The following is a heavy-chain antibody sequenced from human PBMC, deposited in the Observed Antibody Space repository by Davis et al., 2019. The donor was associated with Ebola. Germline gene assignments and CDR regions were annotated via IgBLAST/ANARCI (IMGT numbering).Heavy chain of an antibody. CDR3: AKDGRYYYDNSGYGFFDY. Sequence: GESLKISCAASGFTFSYYGLHWVRQAPGKGLEWVAFIRYDGSNEYYADSVKGRFTIFRDSSKSTLYLQMNSLRTEDTAVYYCAKDGRYYYDNSGYGFFDYWGQGTLVTVSS. J-gene: IGHJ4*02. CDR1: GFTFSYYG. D-gene: IGHD3-22*01. V-gene: IGHV3-30*02. CDR2: IRYDGSNE.